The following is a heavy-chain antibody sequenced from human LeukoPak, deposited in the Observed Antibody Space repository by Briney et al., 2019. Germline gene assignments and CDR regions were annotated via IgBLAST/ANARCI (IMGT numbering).Heavy chain of an antibody. J-gene: IGHJ4*02. CDR1: GFTFSNCA. Sequence: GGSLRLSCAASGFTFSNCAMHWVRQAPGKGLEWVAIISLDSTNKYYADSVKGRFTISRDNSKNTLYLQMNSLRSEDTAVYYCARDSWGPDHWGQGTLVIVSS. CDR3: ARDSWGPDH. D-gene: IGHD7-27*01. CDR2: ISLDSTNK. V-gene: IGHV3-30*03.